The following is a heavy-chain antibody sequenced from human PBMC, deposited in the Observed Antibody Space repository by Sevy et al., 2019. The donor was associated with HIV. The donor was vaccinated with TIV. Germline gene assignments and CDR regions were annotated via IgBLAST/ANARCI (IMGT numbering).Heavy chain of an antibody. CDR1: GGSITTYY. CDR3: AREATGAFDY. D-gene: IGHD5-12*01. CDR2: IHYSGRT. V-gene: IGHV4-59*01. Sequence: SETLSLTCTVSGGSITTYYWSWIRQPPGKGLEWIGYIHYSGRTSYNPSLKSRLTISVDTSKNQFSLKLTSVTAADTAVYYCAREATGAFDYWGQGTLVTVSS. J-gene: IGHJ4*02.